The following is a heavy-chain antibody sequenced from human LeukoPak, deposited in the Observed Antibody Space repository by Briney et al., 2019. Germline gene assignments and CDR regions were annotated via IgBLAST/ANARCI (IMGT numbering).Heavy chain of an antibody. CDR2: IRYDGSNK. J-gene: IGHJ6*04. V-gene: IGHV3-30*02. D-gene: IGHD3-10*02. CDR3: AELGITMIGGV. Sequence: GGSLRLSCAASGFTFSSYDMNWVRQAPGKGLEWVACIRYDGSNKYYADSVKGRFTISRDNSKNTLYLQMNSLRAEDTAVYYCAELGITMIGGVWGKGTTVTISS. CDR1: GFTFSSYD.